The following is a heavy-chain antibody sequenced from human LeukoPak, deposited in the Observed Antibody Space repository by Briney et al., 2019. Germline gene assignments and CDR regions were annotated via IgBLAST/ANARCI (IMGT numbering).Heavy chain of an antibody. V-gene: IGHV1-69*04. CDR1: GGTFSSYA. D-gene: IGHD6-13*01. CDR2: IIPILGIA. Sequence: GASVKVSCKASGGTFSSYAISWVRQAPGQGLEWMGRIIPILGIANYAQKFQGRVTITADKSTSTAYMELSSLRSEDTAVYYCARHIAAAGNWFDPWGQGTLVTVSS. J-gene: IGHJ5*02. CDR3: ARHIAAAGNWFDP.